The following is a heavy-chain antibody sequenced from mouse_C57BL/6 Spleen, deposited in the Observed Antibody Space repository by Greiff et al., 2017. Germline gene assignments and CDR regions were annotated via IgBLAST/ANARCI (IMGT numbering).Heavy chain of an antibody. J-gene: IGHJ2*01. CDR3: ARGGLHYDDY. Sequence: QLKESGPELVKPGASVKMSCKASGYTFTDYNMHWVKQSHGKSLEWIGYINPNNGGTSYNQKFKGKATLTVNKSSSTAYMELRSLTSEDSAVYYCARGGLHYDDYWGQGTTLTVSS. CDR1: GYTFTDYN. D-gene: IGHD2-4*01. CDR2: INPNNGGT. V-gene: IGHV1-22*01.